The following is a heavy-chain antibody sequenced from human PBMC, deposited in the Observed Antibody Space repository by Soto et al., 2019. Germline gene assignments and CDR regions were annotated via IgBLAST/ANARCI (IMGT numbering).Heavy chain of an antibody. J-gene: IGHJ5*02. CDR3: ARDIAKPNNWFDP. CDR1: GGSISRGGYY. Sequence: QVQLQESGPGLVKPSQTLSLTCSVSGGSISRGGYYWSWIRQHPGKGLEWIGYIYYSGETYYNPSLNSRVTISVDTSKNQFSLSLRYVTAADTAVYYCARDIAKPNNWFDPWGQGTLDTVSS. CDR2: IYYSGET. V-gene: IGHV4-31*03.